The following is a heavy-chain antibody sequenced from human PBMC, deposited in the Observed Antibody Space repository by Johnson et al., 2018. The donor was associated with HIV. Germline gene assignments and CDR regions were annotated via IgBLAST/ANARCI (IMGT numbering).Heavy chain of an antibody. CDR1: GFAFSNHW. D-gene: IGHD3-10*01. V-gene: IGHV3-7*05. CDR2: IKQDGSEK. J-gene: IGHJ3*02. Sequence: VQLVESGGDLVQPGGSLRLSCAASGFAFSNHWMSWVRQAPGKGLEWVANIKQDGSEKYYVDSVKGRFTISRDNAKNSLYLQIDSLRAEDTARYYCATDVSWELKSAFDIWGQGTKVTVSS. CDR3: ATDVSWELKSAFDI.